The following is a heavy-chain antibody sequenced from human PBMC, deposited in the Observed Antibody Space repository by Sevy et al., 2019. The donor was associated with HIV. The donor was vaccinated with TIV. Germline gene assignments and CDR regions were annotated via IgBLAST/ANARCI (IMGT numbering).Heavy chain of an antibody. J-gene: IGHJ4*02. CDR1: GYTLTELS. V-gene: IGHV1-24*01. CDR2: FDPEDGEK. CDR3: TTMSYYYNVIGDSSGDY. D-gene: IGHD3-22*01. Sequence: ASVKVSCKVSGYTLTELSMHWVRQAPGKGLEWMGGFDPEDGEKIYAQKFQGRVTMTEDRSTNTAYMELSSLRSDDMAVYYCTTMSYYYNVIGDSSGDYWGQGTLVTVSS.